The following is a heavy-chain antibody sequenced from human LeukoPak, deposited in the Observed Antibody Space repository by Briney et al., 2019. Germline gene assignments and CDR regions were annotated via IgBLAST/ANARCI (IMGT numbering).Heavy chain of an antibody. D-gene: IGHD6-19*01. Sequence: GGSLRLSCEASGFTFSSYAMSWVRQAPGKGLEWVSAISGSGGSTYYADSVKGRFTISRDNSKNTLYLQINSLRAEDTAVYYCAKGPGAVAGFSDYWGQGTLVTVSS. V-gene: IGHV3-23*01. CDR2: ISGSGGST. CDR1: GFTFSSYA. CDR3: AKGPGAVAGFSDY. J-gene: IGHJ4*02.